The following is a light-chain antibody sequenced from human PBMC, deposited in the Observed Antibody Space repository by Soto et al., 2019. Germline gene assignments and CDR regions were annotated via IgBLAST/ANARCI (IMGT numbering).Light chain of an antibody. V-gene: IGLV2-8*01. Sequence: QSVLTQPPSVSGSPGQSVTISCTGTTSDIDNYDSVSWYQQAPGTAPKLIIYDVSKRPSGVPYRFSGSKSGNAASLTVSGLQGEDEADYYCSSYAGSSGVFGGGTKLTVL. CDR2: DVS. CDR3: SSYAGSSGV. CDR1: TSDIDNYDS. J-gene: IGLJ3*02.